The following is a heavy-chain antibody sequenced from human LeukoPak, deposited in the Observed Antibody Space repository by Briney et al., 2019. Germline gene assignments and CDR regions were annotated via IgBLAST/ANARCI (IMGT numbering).Heavy chain of an antibody. J-gene: IGHJ6*03. CDR3: ARVTRGPRYYMDV. Sequence: ASVKVSCKASGYTFTSYGISWVRQAPGQGLEWMGWISAYNGNTNYAQKLQGRVTMTTDTSTSTAYMELSRLRSDDTAVYYCARVTRGPRYYMDVWGKGTTVTVSS. CDR2: ISAYNGNT. V-gene: IGHV1-18*01. CDR1: GYTFTSYG.